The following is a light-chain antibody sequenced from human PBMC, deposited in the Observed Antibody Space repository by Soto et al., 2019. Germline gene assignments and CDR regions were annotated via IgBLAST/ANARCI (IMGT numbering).Light chain of an antibody. J-gene: IGKJ1*01. V-gene: IGKV3-20*01. CDR2: GAS. CDR1: QSVSSSY. CDR3: QQYGSSPWT. Sequence: EIVLTQSPGTLSLSPGERATLSCRASQSVSSSYLAWYQQKPGQAPRRPIYGASSRATGIPDRFSGSGSGTDFNLTISRLEPEDVAVYYCQQYGSSPWTFGQGTKVEIK.